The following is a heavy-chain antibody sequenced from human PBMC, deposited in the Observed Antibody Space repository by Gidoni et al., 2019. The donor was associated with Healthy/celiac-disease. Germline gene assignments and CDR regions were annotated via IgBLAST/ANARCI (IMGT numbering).Heavy chain of an antibody. J-gene: IGHJ5*02. Sequence: EVQLVQSGAEVKKPGESLKSSWKGSGNSFTSYGIGWVRQMPGKGLEWLGIIYPGDSATRYSPSFQGQVTISADKSISTAYLQWSSLKASDTAMYYCARIYGDSISNWFDPWGQGTLVTVSS. CDR3: ARIYGDSISNWFDP. V-gene: IGHV5-51*01. CDR2: IYPGDSAT. D-gene: IGHD4-17*01. CDR1: GNSFTSYG.